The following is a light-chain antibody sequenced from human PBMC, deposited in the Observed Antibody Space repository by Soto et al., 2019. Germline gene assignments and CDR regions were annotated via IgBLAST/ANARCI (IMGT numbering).Light chain of an antibody. Sequence: EIVMTQSPATLSVSPGERATLSCRASQSVSNNLAWYQQKPGQAPRLLIYGASTRATGIPASFSGSGSGTEFTLIISSLQSEDFAVYYCQQYNNWPRTFGQGTKVEIK. V-gene: IGKV3-15*01. CDR2: GAS. CDR3: QQYNNWPRT. CDR1: QSVSNN. J-gene: IGKJ1*01.